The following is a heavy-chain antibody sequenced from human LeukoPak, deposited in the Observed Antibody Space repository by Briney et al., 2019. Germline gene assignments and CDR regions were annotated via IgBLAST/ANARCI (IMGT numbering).Heavy chain of an antibody. CDR2: INHSGST. Sequence: SETLSLTCAVYGGAFSGYYWSWIRQPPGKGLEWIGEINHSGSTNYNPSLKSRVTISVDTSKNQFSLKLSSVTAADTAVYYCARPAAAYSYGGFGYWGQGTLVTVSS. D-gene: IGHD5-18*01. CDR1: GGAFSGYY. CDR3: ARPAAAYSYGGFGY. J-gene: IGHJ4*02. V-gene: IGHV4-34*01.